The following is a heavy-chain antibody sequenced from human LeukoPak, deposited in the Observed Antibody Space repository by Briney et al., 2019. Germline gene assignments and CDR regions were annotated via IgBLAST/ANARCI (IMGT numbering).Heavy chain of an antibody. Sequence: ASVKVSCEASGYTFTSYGISWVRQAPGQGLEWMGWISAYNGNTNYAQKLQGRVTMTRDTSTSTVYMELSSLRSEDTAVYYCARRVPYDSGNYYNPLGYWGQGTLVTVSS. CDR3: ARRVPYDSGNYYNPLGY. J-gene: IGHJ4*02. D-gene: IGHD3-10*01. CDR1: GYTFTSYG. V-gene: IGHV1-18*01. CDR2: ISAYNGNT.